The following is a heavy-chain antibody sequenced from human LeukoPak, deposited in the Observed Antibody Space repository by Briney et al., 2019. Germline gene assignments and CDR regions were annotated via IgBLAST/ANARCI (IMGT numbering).Heavy chain of an antibody. D-gene: IGHD6-13*01. V-gene: IGHV4-59*01. CDR1: GGSTSSYY. CDR2: VYYTGST. CDR3: ARISSSNWYNERGAFDV. J-gene: IGHJ3*01. Sequence: KTSETLSLTCTVSGGSTSSYYWSWVRQPPGKGLEWIGFVYYTGSTNYSPSLKSRVTISVDTSKNQFSLKLRSVTAADTAVYYCARISSSNWYNERGAFDVWGQGTMVTVSS.